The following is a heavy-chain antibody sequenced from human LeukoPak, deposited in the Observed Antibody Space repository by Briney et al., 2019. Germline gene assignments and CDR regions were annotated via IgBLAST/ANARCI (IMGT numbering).Heavy chain of an antibody. V-gene: IGHV3-23*01. J-gene: IGHJ4*02. D-gene: IGHD2-21*02. CDR2: ISGSGAYA. CDR1: GFTFSIYP. CDR3: AKDLFGGTARAYFDY. Sequence: PGRSLRLSCAASGFTFSIYPMTWVRQAPGKGLEWVSSISGSGAYAYYANSVKGRFIASRDNSKNTLFLQMNSLRAEDTAVYYCAKDLFGGTARAYFDYWGRGTLVTVSS.